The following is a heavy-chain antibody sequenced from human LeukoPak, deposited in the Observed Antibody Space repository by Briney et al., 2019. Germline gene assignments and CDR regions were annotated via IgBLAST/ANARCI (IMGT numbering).Heavy chain of an antibody. CDR2: IYSGGNT. D-gene: IGHD1-1*01. Sequence: PGGSLRLSCAASGVTVSSNYITWVRQAPGKGLEWVSVIYSGGNTYYADSVKGRFTISRDNSKNTLHLQMNSLRVEDTAVYYCARLRGEAGTHLSYDYWGQGNLVTVSS. CDR1: GVTVSSNY. CDR3: ARLRGEAGTHLSYDY. V-gene: IGHV3-66*04. J-gene: IGHJ4*02.